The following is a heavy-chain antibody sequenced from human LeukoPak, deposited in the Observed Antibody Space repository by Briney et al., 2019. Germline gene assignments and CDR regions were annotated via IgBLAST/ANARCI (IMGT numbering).Heavy chain of an antibody. CDR3: ARDQSVRGADYGMDV. V-gene: IGHV4-59*01. D-gene: IGHD3-10*01. CDR1: GGSISSYY. Sequence: SEALSLTCTVSGGSISSYYWSWIRQPPGKGLEWIGYIYYSGSTNYNPSLKSRVTISVDTSKNQFSLKLSSVTAADTAVYYCARDQSVRGADYGMDVWGKGTTVTVSS. CDR2: IYYSGST. J-gene: IGHJ6*04.